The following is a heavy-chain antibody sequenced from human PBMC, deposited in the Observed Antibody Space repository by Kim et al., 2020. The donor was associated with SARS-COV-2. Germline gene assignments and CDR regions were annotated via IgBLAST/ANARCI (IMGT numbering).Heavy chain of an antibody. J-gene: IGHJ2*01. V-gene: IGHV3-21*01. Sequence: GGSLRLSCAASGFTFSSYSMNWVRQAPGKGPEWVSSISSSSSYIYYADSVKGRFTISRDNAKNSLYLQMNSLRTEDTAVYYCAALIVVVPAAIPHWYFDLWGRGTLVTVSS. CDR3: AALIVVVPAAIPHWYFDL. D-gene: IGHD2-2*02. CDR1: GFTFSSYS. CDR2: ISSSSSYI.